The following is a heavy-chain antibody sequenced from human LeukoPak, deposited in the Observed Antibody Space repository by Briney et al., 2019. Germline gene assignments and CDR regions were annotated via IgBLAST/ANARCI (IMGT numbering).Heavy chain of an antibody. CDR2: IYYSGST. CDR1: GGSISSYY. CDR3: ARGKPNDYGDYNDAFDI. V-gene: IGHV4-59*01. Sequence: SETLSLTCTVSGGSISSYYWSWIRQPPGKGLEWIGYIYYSGSTNYNPSLKSRVTISVHTSKNQFSLKLSSVTAADTAVYYCARGKPNDYGDYNDAFDIWGQGTMVTVSS. D-gene: IGHD4-17*01. J-gene: IGHJ3*02.